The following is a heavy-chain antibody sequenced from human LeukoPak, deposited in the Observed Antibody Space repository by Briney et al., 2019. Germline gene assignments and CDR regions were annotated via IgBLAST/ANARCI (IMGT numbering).Heavy chain of an antibody. CDR2: INSDGSST. V-gene: IGHV3-74*01. J-gene: IGHJ6*03. CDR3: ARDSITTFGVVMYYYMDV. Sequence: GGSLRLSCAASGFTFSSYWMHWVRKAPGKGLVWVSRINSDGSSTSYADSVKGRFTISRDNAKNTLYLQMNSLRAEDTAVYYCARDSITTFGVVMYYYMDVWGKGTTVPVSS. D-gene: IGHD3-3*01. CDR1: GFTFSSYW.